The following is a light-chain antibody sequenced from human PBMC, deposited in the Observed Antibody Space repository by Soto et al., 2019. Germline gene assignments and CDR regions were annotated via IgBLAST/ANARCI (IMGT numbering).Light chain of an antibody. Sequence: QSALTQPASVSGSPGQSITISCTGTSSDVGGYNYVSWYQRHPGKAPKLMIYDVSNRPSGVSNRFSGSKSGNTASLTISGLQAGDEADYHCSSYTSTSIVFGTGTKVTVL. V-gene: IGLV2-14*01. CDR3: SSYTSTSIV. J-gene: IGLJ1*01. CDR2: DVS. CDR1: SSDVGGYNY.